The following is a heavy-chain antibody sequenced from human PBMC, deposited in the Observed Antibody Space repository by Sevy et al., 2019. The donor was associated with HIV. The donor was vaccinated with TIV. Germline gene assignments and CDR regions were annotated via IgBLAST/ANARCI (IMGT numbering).Heavy chain of an antibody. CDR3: ARDPPPSYCGGDCYSEWFDP. Sequence: GGSLRLSCAASGFTFSSYSMNWVRQAPGKGLEWVSSISSSSSYIYYADSVKGRFTISSDNSKNSLYLQMNSLRAEDTAVYYCARDPPPSYCGGDCYSEWFDPWGQGTLVTVSS. CDR2: ISSSSSYI. D-gene: IGHD2-21*02. CDR1: GFTFSSYS. J-gene: IGHJ5*02. V-gene: IGHV3-21*01.